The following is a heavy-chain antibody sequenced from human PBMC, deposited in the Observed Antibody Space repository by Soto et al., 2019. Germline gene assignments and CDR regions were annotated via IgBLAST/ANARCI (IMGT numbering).Heavy chain of an antibody. Sequence: QVQLVESGGGAVQPGRSLRLSCAASGFTFRSYGMHWVRQAPGKGLEWVAVISHDGNYKYYVDSVKGRFTISIDNSKNTLYLEMSSLRAEAAAVYYCAKHFVPSSWTHLVLNWGQGTLVTVSS. CDR3: AKHFVPSSWTHLVLN. J-gene: IGHJ4*02. D-gene: IGHD3-3*02. V-gene: IGHV3-30*18. CDR1: GFTFRSYG. CDR2: ISHDGNYK.